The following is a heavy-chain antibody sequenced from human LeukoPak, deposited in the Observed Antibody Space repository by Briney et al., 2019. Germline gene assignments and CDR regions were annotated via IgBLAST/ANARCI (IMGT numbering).Heavy chain of an antibody. J-gene: IGHJ3*01. V-gene: IGHV3-23*01. CDR3: AKSGAARFDL. D-gene: IGHD6-6*01. CDR2: FSGSGGST. Sequence: GGSLRLSCAASGFTFSSYAMSWVRQAPGKGLEWVSAFSGSGGSTYYADSVKGRFTISRDNSKNTLYLQMNSLTAEDTAVYYCAKSGAARFDLWGQGTMVTVSS. CDR1: GFTFSSYA.